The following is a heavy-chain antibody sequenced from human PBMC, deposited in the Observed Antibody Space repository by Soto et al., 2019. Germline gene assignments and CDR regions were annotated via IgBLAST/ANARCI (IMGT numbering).Heavy chain of an antibody. CDR3: ATASGDYGGNSGAFDI. D-gene: IGHD4-17*01. J-gene: IGHJ3*02. CDR2: ISPKNGNT. CDR1: GYSFFTHG. Sequence: SVKVSCKASGYSFFTHGITWVRQTPGDGLEWLGWISPKNGNTRYSQILQGRVSMTTDTSTSTVYMELTNPRSDGSAVYYCATASGDYGGNSGAFDIWGQGTMVTVSS. V-gene: IGHV1-18*04.